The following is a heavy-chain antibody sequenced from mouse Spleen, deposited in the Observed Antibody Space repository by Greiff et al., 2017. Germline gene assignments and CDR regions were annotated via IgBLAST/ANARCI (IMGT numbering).Heavy chain of an antibody. J-gene: IGHJ2*01. Sequence: VQLQQSGAELARPGASVKMSCKASGYTFTSYTMHWVKQRPGQGLEWIGYINPSSGYTKYNQKFKDKATLTADKSSSTAYMQLSSLTSEDSAIYYSARGNYDSYYFDYWGQGTTLTVSS. D-gene: IGHD2-4*01. CDR3: ARGNYDSYYFDY. V-gene: IGHV1-4*01. CDR2: INPSSGYT. CDR1: GYTFTSYT.